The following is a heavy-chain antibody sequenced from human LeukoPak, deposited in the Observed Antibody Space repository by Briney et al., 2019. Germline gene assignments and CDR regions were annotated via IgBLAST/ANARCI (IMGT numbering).Heavy chain of an antibody. CDR1: GFTFSNYW. Sequence: GGSLRLSCAASGFTFSNYWMNWVRQVPGKGLEWVANIKTDGSETYYVDSVKGRFTISRDNAKNSVYLQMNSLRAEDTAIYYCARTGKFDSWGQGTLVTVSA. CDR3: ARTGKFDS. CDR2: IKTDGSET. J-gene: IGHJ5*01. V-gene: IGHV3-7*05.